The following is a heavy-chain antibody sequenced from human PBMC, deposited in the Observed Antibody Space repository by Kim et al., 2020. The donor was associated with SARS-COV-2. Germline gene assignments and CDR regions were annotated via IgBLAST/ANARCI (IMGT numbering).Heavy chain of an antibody. CDR3: AKDISGYNFGHIDY. Sequence: GGSLRLSCAASGFTFDDYAMHWVRQAPGKGLEWVSGITWNSGSLVYADSVKGRFTISRDNAKNSLYLQMNSLRAEDTALYYCAKDISGYNFGHIDYWGHGTLVTVSS. V-gene: IGHV3-9*01. CDR1: GFTFDDYA. D-gene: IGHD1-1*01. J-gene: IGHJ4*01. CDR2: ITWNSGSL.